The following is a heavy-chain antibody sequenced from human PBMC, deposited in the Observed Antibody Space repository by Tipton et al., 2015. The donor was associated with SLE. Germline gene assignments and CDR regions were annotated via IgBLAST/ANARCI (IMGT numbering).Heavy chain of an antibody. V-gene: IGHV1-69*06. J-gene: IGHJ4*02. CDR1: GGTFSSYA. CDR3: ARGGYYGSGSYYNLDY. Sequence: QVQLVQSGAEVKKPGSSVKVSCKASGGTFSSYAISWVRQAPGQGLEWMGGVIPIFGTANYAQKFQGRVTITADKSTSTAYMELSSLRSEDTAVYYCARGGYYGSGSYYNLDYWGQGTLVTVSS. CDR2: VIPIFGTA. D-gene: IGHD3-10*01.